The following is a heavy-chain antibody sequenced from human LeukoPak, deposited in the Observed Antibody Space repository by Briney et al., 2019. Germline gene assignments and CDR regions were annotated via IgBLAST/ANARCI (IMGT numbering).Heavy chain of an antibody. J-gene: IGHJ4*02. D-gene: IGHD4-23*01. CDR3: ARARIEIDYGGNSGSTYFDY. CDR2: IYYSGST. Sequence: SETLSLTCTVSGGSISSYYWSWIRQPPGKGLEWIGYIYYSGSTNYNPSLKRGVPIPVGTSKNQFSLRLSSGTAADTAVYYCARARIEIDYGGNSGSTYFDYWGQGTLVTVSS. V-gene: IGHV4-59*01. CDR1: GGSISSYY.